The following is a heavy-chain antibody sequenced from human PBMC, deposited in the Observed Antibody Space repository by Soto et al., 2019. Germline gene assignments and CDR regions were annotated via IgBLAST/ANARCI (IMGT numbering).Heavy chain of an antibody. CDR1: GCTFSSYA. CDR3: ARFGPPGGKYYYDSSGYPFDP. J-gene: IGHJ5*02. CDR2: IIPIFGTA. D-gene: IGHD3-22*01. V-gene: IGHV1-69*13. Sequence: SVKVSCKASGCTFSSYAISWVRQAPGQGLEWMGGIIPIFGTANYAQKFQGRVTITADESTSTAYMELSSLRSEDTAVYYCARFGPPGGKYYYDSSGYPFDPWGQGTLVTVSS.